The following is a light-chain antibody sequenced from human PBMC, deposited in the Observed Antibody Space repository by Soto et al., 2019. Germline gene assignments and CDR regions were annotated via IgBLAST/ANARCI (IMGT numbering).Light chain of an antibody. Sequence: DIVMTQSTATLSVSPGERASFSCRASQSVSSNLAWYQQKPGQAPRLLIYDTSTRATGIPARFSGSGSGTDFTLTIGSLQSEDFAVYYCQQYNNWPRTFGQGTKVDIK. CDR3: QQYNNWPRT. CDR1: QSVSSN. V-gene: IGKV3-15*01. J-gene: IGKJ1*01. CDR2: DTS.